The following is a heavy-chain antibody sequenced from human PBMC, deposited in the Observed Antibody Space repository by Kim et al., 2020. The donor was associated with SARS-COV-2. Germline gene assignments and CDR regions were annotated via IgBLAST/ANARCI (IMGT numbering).Heavy chain of an antibody. D-gene: IGHD6-19*01. Sequence: ASVKVSCKASGYTFTSYGISWVRQAPGQGLEWMGWISAYNGNTNYAQKLQGRVTMTTDTSTSTAYMELRSLRSDDTAVYYCARPLAVAHYYYYYGMDVWGQGTTVTVSS. CDR2: ISAYNGNT. CDR1: GYTFTSYG. CDR3: ARPLAVAHYYYYYGMDV. J-gene: IGHJ6*02. V-gene: IGHV1-18*01.